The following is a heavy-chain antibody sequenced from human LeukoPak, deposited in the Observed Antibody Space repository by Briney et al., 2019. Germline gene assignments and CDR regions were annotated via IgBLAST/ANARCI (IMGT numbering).Heavy chain of an antibody. CDR2: INPSGGST. V-gene: IGHV1-46*01. CDR1: GYTFTSYY. D-gene: IGHD5-24*01. Sequence: ASVKASCKASGYTFTSYYMHWVRQAPGQGLEWMGIINPSGGSTSYAQKFQGRVTMTRDMSTSTVYMELSSLRSEDTAVYYCARDNSVRDEAWWFYPWGQGTLVTVSS. CDR3: ARDNSVRDEAWWFYP. J-gene: IGHJ5*02.